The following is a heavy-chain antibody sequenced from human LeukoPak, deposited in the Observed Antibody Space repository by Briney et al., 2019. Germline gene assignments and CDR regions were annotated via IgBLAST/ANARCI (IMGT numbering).Heavy chain of an antibody. V-gene: IGHV1-69*04. D-gene: IGHD2-2*01. CDR3: ARGGIVPAANHYYGMDV. CDR1: GGTFSSYA. J-gene: IGHJ6*02. CDR2: IIPIFGIA. Sequence: ASVKVSCKASGGTFSSYAISWVRQAPGQGLEWMGRIIPIFGIANYAQKSQGRVTITAGKSTSTAYMELSSLRSEDTAVYYCARGGIVPAANHYYGMDVWGQGTTVTVSS.